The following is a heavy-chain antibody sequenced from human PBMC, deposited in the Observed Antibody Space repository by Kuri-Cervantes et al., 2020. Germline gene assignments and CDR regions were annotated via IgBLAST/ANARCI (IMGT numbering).Heavy chain of an antibody. Sequence: ASVKVSCKASGYTFISYDINWVRQATGQGLEWMGWMNPNSGNTGYAQKFQGRVTMTRNTSISTAYMELSSLRSEDTAVYYCARDRGGYSSGWPLFDYWGQGTLVTVSS. J-gene: IGHJ4*02. CDR2: MNPNSGNT. CDR1: GYTFISYD. CDR3: ARDRGGYSSGWPLFDY. D-gene: IGHD6-19*01. V-gene: IGHV1-8*02.